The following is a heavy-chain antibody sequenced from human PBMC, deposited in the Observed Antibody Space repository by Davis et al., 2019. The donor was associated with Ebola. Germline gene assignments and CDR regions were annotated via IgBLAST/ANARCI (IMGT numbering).Heavy chain of an antibody. Sequence: AASVKVSCKASGFTLTNYAIHWVRQAPGQRLEWMGWVHGGNGNTKYSQRFQGRVTMTRDTSTSTVYMELSSLRSEDTAVYYCARERVRGNNWSYDFDFWGQGSLVTVSS. J-gene: IGHJ4*02. V-gene: IGHV1-3*01. CDR1: GFTLTNYA. CDR3: ARERVRGNNWSYDFDF. D-gene: IGHD3-10*01. CDR2: VHGGNGNT.